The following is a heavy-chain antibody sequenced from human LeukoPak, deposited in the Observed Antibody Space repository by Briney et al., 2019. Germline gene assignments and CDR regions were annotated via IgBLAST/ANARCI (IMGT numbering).Heavy chain of an antibody. J-gene: IGHJ4*02. Sequence: ASVKVSCKVSGYTLTELSMHWVRQAPGKGLEWLGGFDPEDGETIYAQKFQGRVTMTEDTSTDTAYMELSSLRSEDTAVYYCATGVITFGGVIVRDYWGQGTLVTVSS. CDR1: GYTLTELS. CDR3: ATGVITFGGVIVRDY. V-gene: IGHV1-24*01. D-gene: IGHD3-16*02. CDR2: FDPEDGET.